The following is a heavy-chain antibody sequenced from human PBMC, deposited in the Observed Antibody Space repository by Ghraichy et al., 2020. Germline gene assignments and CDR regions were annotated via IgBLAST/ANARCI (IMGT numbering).Heavy chain of an antibody. CDR3: ASFVEVGTLRYCDY. CDR1: GFTFNNYW. Sequence: GGSLRLSCTASGFTFNNYWMSWVRQAPGQGLEWVANIKGDGGKNYYVDSVKGRFTISRDNAKKSVYLQMDGLRAEDTAVSYCASFVEVGTLRYCDYWGQGTLVTVSS. V-gene: IGHV3-7*03. CDR2: IKGDGGKN. D-gene: IGHD2-21*01. J-gene: IGHJ4*02.